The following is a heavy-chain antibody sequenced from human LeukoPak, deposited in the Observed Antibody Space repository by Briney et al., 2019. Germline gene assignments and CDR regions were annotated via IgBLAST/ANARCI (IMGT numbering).Heavy chain of an antibody. V-gene: IGHV1-69*05. J-gene: IGHJ3*02. CDR3: ARGSWELGDAFDI. CDR1: GGTFSSYA. D-gene: IGHD1-26*01. Sequence: SVKVSCKASGGTFSSYAISWVRQAPGQGLEWMGGIIPIFGTANYAQKFQGRVTMTRDTSISTAYMELSRLRSDDAAVYYCARGSWELGDAFDIWGQGTMVTVSS. CDR2: IIPIFGTA.